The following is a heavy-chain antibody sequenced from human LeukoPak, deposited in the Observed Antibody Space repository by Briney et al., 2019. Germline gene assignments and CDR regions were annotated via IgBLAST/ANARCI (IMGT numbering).Heavy chain of an antibody. CDR1: GGSISSSSYY. V-gene: IGHV4-61*02. CDR2: IYTSGST. CDR3: ARISSSWYYFDY. Sequence: SETLSLTCTVSGGSISSSSYYWSWIRQPAGKGLEWIGRIYTSGSTNYNPSLKSRVTMSVDTSKNQFSLKLSSVTAADTAVYYCARISSSWYYFDYWGQGTLVTVSS. J-gene: IGHJ4*02. D-gene: IGHD6-13*01.